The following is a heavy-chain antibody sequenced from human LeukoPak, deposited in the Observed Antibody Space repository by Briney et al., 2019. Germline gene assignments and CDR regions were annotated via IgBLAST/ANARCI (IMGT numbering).Heavy chain of an antibody. CDR3: ARDYDILTGRAPNWFDP. D-gene: IGHD3-9*01. V-gene: IGHV1-69*01. J-gene: IGHJ5*02. CDR1: GGTFSSYA. Sequence: ASVKVSCKASGGTFSSYAISWVRQAPGQGLEWMGGIIPIFGTANYAQKSQGRVTITADESTSTAYMELSSLRSEDTAVYYCARDYDILTGRAPNWFDPWGQGTLVTVSS. CDR2: IIPIFGTA.